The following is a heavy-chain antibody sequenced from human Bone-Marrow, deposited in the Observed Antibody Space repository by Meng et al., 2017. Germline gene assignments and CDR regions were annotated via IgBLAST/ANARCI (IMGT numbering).Heavy chain of an antibody. CDR2: INHSGST. D-gene: IGHD4-23*01. J-gene: IGHJ4*02. CDR3: ARGVASPIFSTVVTPAFDY. CDR1: GGSFSGYY. V-gene: IGHV4-34*01. Sequence: VQQQHWGAGLLKPSGTLSLTCAVYGGSFSGYYWSWIRQPPGKGLEWIGEINHSGSTNYNPSLKSRVTISVDTSKNQFSLKLSSVTAADTAVYYCARGVASPIFSTVVTPAFDYWGQGTLVTVSS.